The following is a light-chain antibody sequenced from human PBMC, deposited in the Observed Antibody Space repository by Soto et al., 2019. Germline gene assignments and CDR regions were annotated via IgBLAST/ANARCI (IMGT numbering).Light chain of an antibody. CDR2: DAS. J-gene: IGKJ5*01. CDR3: QQRSNWPPRSVT. V-gene: IGKV3-11*01. Sequence: EIVLTQSAATLSLSPGERATLSCRASQSVSSYLAWYQQKPGQAPRLLIYDASNRATGIPARFSGSGSGTDFTLTISSLAPEDFAVYYCQQRSNWPPRSVTFGQGTRLEIK. CDR1: QSVSSY.